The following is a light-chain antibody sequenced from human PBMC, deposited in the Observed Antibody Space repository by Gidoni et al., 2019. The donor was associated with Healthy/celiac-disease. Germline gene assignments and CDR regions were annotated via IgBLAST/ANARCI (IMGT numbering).Light chain of an antibody. J-gene: IGKJ5*01. CDR1: QSVSSY. Sequence: EIVLTQSPATLSLSPGERATLSCRASQSVSSYLAWYQQKPGQAPRLLIYDASNTATGIPARVSVSGSGTGSALTISSLGPEDLAVYYCQRRSNWRPITFGQGTRLEIK. CDR2: DAS. CDR3: QRRSNWRPIT. V-gene: IGKV3-11*01.